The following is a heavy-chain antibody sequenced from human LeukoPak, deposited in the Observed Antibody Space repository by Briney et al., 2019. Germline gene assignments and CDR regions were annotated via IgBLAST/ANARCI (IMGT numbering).Heavy chain of an antibody. V-gene: IGHV3-48*03. CDR3: ARDLEVVTARTSD. J-gene: IGHJ4*02. Sequence: PGGSLRLSCAASGFTFSSYEMNWVRQAPGKGLEWVSYISSSGSTIYYADSVKGRFTISRDNAKNSLYLQMNSLRAEDTAVYYCARDLEVVTARTSDWGQGTLVTVSS. D-gene: IGHD2-21*02. CDR1: GFTFSSYE. CDR2: ISSSGSTI.